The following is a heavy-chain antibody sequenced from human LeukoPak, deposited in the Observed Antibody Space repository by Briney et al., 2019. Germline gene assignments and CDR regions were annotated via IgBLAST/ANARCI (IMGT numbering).Heavy chain of an antibody. CDR1: GFPFSGHW. D-gene: IGHD6-6*01. J-gene: IGHJ5*02. Sequence: GGSLRLSCTASGFPFSGHWMHWARQLPGKGLVWVSRISPTGSTTSYADSVKGRFTVSRDNAKNTLYLQVNNLRAEDTAVYYCARGPNSNWSGLDLWGQGTLLTVSS. CDR3: ARGPNSNWSGLDL. V-gene: IGHV3-74*01. CDR2: ISPTGSTT.